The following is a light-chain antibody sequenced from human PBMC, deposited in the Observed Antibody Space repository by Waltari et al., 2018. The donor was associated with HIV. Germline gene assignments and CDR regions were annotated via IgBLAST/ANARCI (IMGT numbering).Light chain of an antibody. Sequence: EIVVTQSPATLSVSPGERATLSCRSSQNIMINVAWYQHKPGQAPRLLIFGASTRASGVPARFSGSGSGTEFTLTITSPQSEDSAVYYCQQYEDWPHTFGGGTKVEIK. V-gene: IGKV3-15*01. CDR1: QNIMIN. CDR2: GAS. J-gene: IGKJ4*01. CDR3: QQYEDWPHT.